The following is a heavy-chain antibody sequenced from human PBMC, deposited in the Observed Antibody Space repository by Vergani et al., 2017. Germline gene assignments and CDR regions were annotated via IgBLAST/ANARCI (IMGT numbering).Heavy chain of an antibody. CDR3: VRVPLIRRGSGNYGINSYHGMDV. J-gene: IGHJ6*02. V-gene: IGHV3-7*01. CDR1: GFISGSYW. D-gene: IGHD3-10*01. CDR2: VNQDGSEK. Sequence: EGQLVESGGDWVQRGGSLRLSCAASGFISGSYWMSWVRQAPGKGLEWVANVNQDGSEKSYVDSVRGRFTISRDNAKNSIYLQMNSLRAEDTAVYFCVRVPLIRRGSGNYGINSYHGMDVWGQGTTVIVSS.